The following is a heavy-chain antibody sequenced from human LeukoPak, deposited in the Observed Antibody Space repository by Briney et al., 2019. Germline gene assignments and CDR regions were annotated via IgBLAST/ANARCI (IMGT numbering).Heavy chain of an antibody. J-gene: IGHJ6*03. CDR1: GGSISSYY. V-gene: IGHV4-39*01. CDR2: IYYSGST. CDR3: ASKIVVVPAAVDYYMDV. D-gene: IGHD2-2*01. Sequence: SETLSLTCTVSGGSISSYYWSWIRQPPGKGLEWIGSIYYSGSTYYNPSLKSRVTISVDTPKNQFSLKLSSVTAADTAVYYCASKIVVVPAAVDYYMDVWGKGTTVTVSS.